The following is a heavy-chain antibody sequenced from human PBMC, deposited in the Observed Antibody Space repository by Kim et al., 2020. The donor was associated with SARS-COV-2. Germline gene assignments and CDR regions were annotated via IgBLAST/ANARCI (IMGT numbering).Heavy chain of an antibody. CDR1: GGSISSSSYY. V-gene: IGHV4-39*01. D-gene: IGHD3-10*01. Sequence: SETLSLTCTVSGGSISSSSYYWGWIRQPPGKGLEWIGSIYYSGSTYYNPSLKSRVTISVDTSKNQFSLKLSSVTAADTAVYYCARLVLLYYGMDVGGQGT. CDR3: ARLVLLYYGMDV. CDR2: IYYSGST. J-gene: IGHJ6*02.